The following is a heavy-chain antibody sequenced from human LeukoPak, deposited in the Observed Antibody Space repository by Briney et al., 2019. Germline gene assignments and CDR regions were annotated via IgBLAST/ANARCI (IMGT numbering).Heavy chain of an antibody. Sequence: ASVKVSCKSSGYTFTTYYIHWVRQAPGQGLEWMGWSNPDSGVTNYAQKFQGRVTLTSHTSISTAYMDLSKLRSGDTHVSDVLRGRDSGCPYDAFDIWGQGTMVTVSS. D-gene: IGHD1-26*01. V-gene: IGHV1-2*02. J-gene: IGHJ3*02. CDR1: GYTFTTYY. CDR2: SNPDSGVT. CDR3: LRGRDSGCPYDAFDI.